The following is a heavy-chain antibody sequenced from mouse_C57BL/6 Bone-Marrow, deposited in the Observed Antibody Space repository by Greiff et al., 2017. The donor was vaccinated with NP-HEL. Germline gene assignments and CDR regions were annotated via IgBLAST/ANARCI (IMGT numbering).Heavy chain of an antibody. CDR2: IDPENGDT. Sequence: VQLQQSGAELVRPGASVKLSCTASGFNIKDDYMHWVKQRPEQGLEWIGWIDPENGDTEYASKFQGKATITADTSSNTAYLQLSSLTSEDTAVYYCTTFPYTDYWGQGTSVTVSS. CDR3: TTFPYTDY. CDR1: GFNIKDDY. J-gene: IGHJ4*01. V-gene: IGHV14-4*01.